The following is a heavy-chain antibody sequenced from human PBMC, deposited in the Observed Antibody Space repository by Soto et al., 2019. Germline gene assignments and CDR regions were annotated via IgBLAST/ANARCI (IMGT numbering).Heavy chain of an antibody. D-gene: IGHD3-10*01. V-gene: IGHV4-4*02. J-gene: IGHJ4*02. CDR3: ARDPRSYYGSGSYYFDY. Sequence: SETLSLTCAVSGGSISSSNWWSWVRQPPGKGLEWIGEIYHSGSTNYNPSLKSRVTISVDKSKNQFSLKLSSVTAADTAVYYCARDPRSYYGSGSYYFDYWGQGTLVTVSS. CDR2: IYHSGST. CDR1: GGSISSSNW.